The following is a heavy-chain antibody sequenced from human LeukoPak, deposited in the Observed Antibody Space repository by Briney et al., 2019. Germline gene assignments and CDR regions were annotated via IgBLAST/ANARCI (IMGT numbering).Heavy chain of an antibody. Sequence: SQTLSLTCAISGDSVSSNSTAWNWIRQSPSRGLEWLGRTYYRSKWYNDYAVSVKSRITINPDTSKNQFSLQLNSVTPDDTAVYYCARGDCSGGICYSDSAFDIWGQGTMVTVSS. CDR2: TYYRSKWYN. CDR3: ARGDCSGGICYSDSAFDI. J-gene: IGHJ3*02. D-gene: IGHD2-15*01. V-gene: IGHV6-1*01. CDR1: GDSVSSNSTA.